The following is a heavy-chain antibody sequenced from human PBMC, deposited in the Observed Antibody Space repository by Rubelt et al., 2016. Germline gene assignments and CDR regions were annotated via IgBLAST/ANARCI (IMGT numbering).Heavy chain of an antibody. J-gene: IGHJ4*02. CDR3: ARRGTLPYDFAY. V-gene: IGHV1-69*02. CDR2: IIPILGIA. Sequence: VRQAPGQGLEWMGRIIPILGIANYAQKFQGRVTITADKSTSTAYMELSSLRSEDTAVYYCARRGTLPYDFAYWGQGTLVTVSS. D-gene: IGHD3-3*01.